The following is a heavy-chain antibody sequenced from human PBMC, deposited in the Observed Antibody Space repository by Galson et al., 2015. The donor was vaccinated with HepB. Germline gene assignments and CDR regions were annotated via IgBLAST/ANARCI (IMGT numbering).Heavy chain of an antibody. D-gene: IGHD6-19*01. CDR1: GFTFSDYY. J-gene: IGHJ4*02. Sequence: SLRLSCAASGFTFSDYYMSWIRQAPGKGLEWVSYISSSSSYTNYADSVKGRFTISRDNAKNSLYLQMNSLRAEDTAVYYCAREGGDSSGWVDYWGQGTLVTVSS. CDR3: AREGGDSSGWVDY. CDR2: ISSSSSYT. V-gene: IGHV3-11*05.